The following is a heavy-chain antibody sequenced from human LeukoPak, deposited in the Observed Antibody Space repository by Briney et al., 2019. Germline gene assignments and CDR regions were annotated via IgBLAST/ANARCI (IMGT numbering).Heavy chain of an antibody. CDR1: GGSISSYY. D-gene: IGHD6-19*01. V-gene: IGHV4-4*07. J-gene: IGHJ3*02. CDR2: IYTSGST. Sequence: PSETLSLTCTVSGGSISSYYWSWIRQPAGKGLEWIGRIYTSGSTNYNPSLKSRVTMSVDTSKNQFSLKLSSVTAADTAVYYCARDHVAPPKSYSSGWANAFDIWGQGTMVTVSS. CDR3: ARDHVAPPKSYSSGWANAFDI.